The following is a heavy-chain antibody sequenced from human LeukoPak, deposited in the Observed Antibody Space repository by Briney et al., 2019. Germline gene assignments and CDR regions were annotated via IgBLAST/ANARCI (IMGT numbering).Heavy chain of an antibody. CDR3: ARFGGRTGYYYYYMDV. Sequence: GGSLRLSCAASGFTFSTHSMHWVRQAPGKGLEWVSSIRGNGRYVFYTDSVKGRFTISRDNAKNSLYLQMNSLRAEDTAVYYCARFGGRTGYYYYYMDVWGKGTTVTVSS. CDR1: GFTFSTHS. D-gene: IGHD3-16*01. V-gene: IGHV3-21*01. CDR2: IRGNGRYV. J-gene: IGHJ6*03.